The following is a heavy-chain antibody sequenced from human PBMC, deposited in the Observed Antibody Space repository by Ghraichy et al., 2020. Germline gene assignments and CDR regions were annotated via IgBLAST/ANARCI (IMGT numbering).Heavy chain of an antibody. J-gene: IGHJ1*01. CDR2: ISGSGGST. CDR1: GFTFSSYA. CDR3: AKVGGGDVSPFPRFQH. D-gene: IGHD2-21*02. V-gene: IGHV3-23*01. Sequence: GGSLRLSCAASGFTFSSYAMSWVRQAPGKGLEWVSAISGSGGSTYYADSVKGRFTISRDNSKNTLYLQMNSLRAEDTAVYYCAKVGGGDVSPFPRFQHWGQGTMVTVSS.